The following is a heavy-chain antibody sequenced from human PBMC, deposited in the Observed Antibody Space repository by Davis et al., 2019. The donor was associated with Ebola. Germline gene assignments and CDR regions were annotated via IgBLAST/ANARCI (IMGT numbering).Heavy chain of an antibody. D-gene: IGHD5-18*01. J-gene: IGHJ6*02. CDR2: INHSGST. CDR3: ARLDTAMVRDYYYYYGMDV. V-gene: IGHV4-34*01. CDR1: GGSFSGYY. Sequence: SETLSLTCAVYGGSFSGYYWSWIRQPPGKGLEWIGEINHSGSTNYNPSLKSRVTISVDTSKNQFSLKLSSVTAADTAVYYCARLDTAMVRDYYYYYGMDVWGQGTTVTVSS.